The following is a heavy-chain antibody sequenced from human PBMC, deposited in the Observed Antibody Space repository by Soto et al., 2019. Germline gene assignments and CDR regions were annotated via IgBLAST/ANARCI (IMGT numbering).Heavy chain of an antibody. J-gene: IGHJ4*02. CDR2: ISAYNGNT. Sequence: ASVKVSCKASGYTFTSYGISWVRQAPGQGLEWMGWISAYNGNTNYAQKLQGRVTMTTDTSTSTAYMELRSLRSDDTAVYYCARDPPYYYDSSGYYYSDYWGQGTLVTVSS. V-gene: IGHV1-18*01. CDR3: ARDPPYYYDSSGYYYSDY. D-gene: IGHD3-22*01. CDR1: GYTFTSYG.